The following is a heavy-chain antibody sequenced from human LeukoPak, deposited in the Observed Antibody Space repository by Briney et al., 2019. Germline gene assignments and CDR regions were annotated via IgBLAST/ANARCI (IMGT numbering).Heavy chain of an antibody. CDR3: ARENAPYSSNWYLWFDP. J-gene: IGHJ5*02. V-gene: IGHV3-30*04. Sequence: GGSLRLSCAASGFTFSSYAMHWVRQAPGKGLEWVAVTSYDGSNKNYADSVKGRFTISGDNSKNTLYLQMNSLRDEDTAVYYCARENAPYSSNWYLWFDPWGRGTLVTVSS. CDR1: GFTFSSYA. CDR2: TSYDGSNK. D-gene: IGHD6-13*01.